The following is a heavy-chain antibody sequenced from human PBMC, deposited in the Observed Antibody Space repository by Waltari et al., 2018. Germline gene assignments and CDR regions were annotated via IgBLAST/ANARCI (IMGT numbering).Heavy chain of an antibody. CDR3: TTDPDSSSSGGFDF. Sequence: EVQLVESGGGLAKPGGSLKVSCTASGFIFADGWMSWVRQAPGRGLEWVGRIKSRVDGETAEYAAPVKGRFTISRDDSKNTLYLHMDSLKTEDTAVYFCTTDPDSSSSGGFDFWGQGALVTVSS. CDR1: GFIFADGW. V-gene: IGHV3-15*01. CDR2: IKSRVDGETA. D-gene: IGHD3-22*01. J-gene: IGHJ4*02.